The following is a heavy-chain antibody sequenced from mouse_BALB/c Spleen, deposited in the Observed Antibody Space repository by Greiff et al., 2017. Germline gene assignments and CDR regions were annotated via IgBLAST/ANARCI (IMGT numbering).Heavy chain of an antibody. V-gene: IGHV1-80*01. CDR3: ARFPLGYGFAY. Sequence: VQLQQSGAELVRPGSSVKISCKASGYAFSSYWMNWVKQRPGQGLEWIGQIYPGDGDTNYNGKFKGKATLTADKSSSTAYMQLSSLTSEDSAVYFCARFPLGYGFAYWGQGTLVTVSA. J-gene: IGHJ3*01. CDR1: GYAFSSYW. CDR2: IYPGDGDT. D-gene: IGHD2-14*01.